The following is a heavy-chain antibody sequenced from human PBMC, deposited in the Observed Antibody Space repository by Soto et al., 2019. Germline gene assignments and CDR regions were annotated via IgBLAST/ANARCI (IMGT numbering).Heavy chain of an antibody. CDR2: ISGSGGST. CDR3: AKDPYGSGSYYQYYYYYGMDV. CDR1: GFTFISYA. V-gene: IGHV3-23*01. D-gene: IGHD3-10*01. J-gene: IGHJ6*02. Sequence: GGSLRLSCAASGFTFISYAMSWVRQAPGKGLEWVSAISGSGGSTYYADSVKGRFTISRDNSKNTLYLQMNSLRAEDTAVYYCAKDPYGSGSYYQYYYYYGMDVWGQGTTVTVSS.